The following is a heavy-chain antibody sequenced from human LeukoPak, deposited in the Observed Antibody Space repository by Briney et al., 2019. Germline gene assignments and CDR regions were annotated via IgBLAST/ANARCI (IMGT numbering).Heavy chain of an antibody. CDR3: ARGPNRYCSSTSCYTLWYFQH. D-gene: IGHD2-2*01. Sequence: GASVKVSCKASGYTFTSYDINWVRQATGQGLEWMGWMNPNSGNTGYAQKFQGRVTMTRNTSISTAYMELSSLRAEDTAVYYCARGPNRYCSSTSCYTLWYFQHWGQGTLVTVSS. J-gene: IGHJ1*01. V-gene: IGHV1-8*01. CDR1: GYTFTSYD. CDR2: MNPNSGNT.